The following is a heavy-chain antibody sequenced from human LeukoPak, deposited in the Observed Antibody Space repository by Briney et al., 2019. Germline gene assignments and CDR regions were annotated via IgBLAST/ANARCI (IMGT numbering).Heavy chain of an antibody. D-gene: IGHD2/OR15-2a*01. J-gene: IGHJ4*02. CDR2: ISINRADT. CDR1: GFTFSNYA. Sequence: GGSLRLSCSVSGFTFSNYAVHWVRQAPGKGLEYVATISINRADTYYPDSVKGRFTISRDTAKNTLYLQMSSLRAEDTAVYYCVKDREYSYDYWGQGTLVTVSS. CDR3: VKDREYSYDY. V-gene: IGHV3-64D*06.